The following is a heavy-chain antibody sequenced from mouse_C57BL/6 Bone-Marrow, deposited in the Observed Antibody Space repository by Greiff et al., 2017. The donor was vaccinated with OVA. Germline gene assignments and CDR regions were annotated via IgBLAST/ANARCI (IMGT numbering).Heavy chain of an antibody. CDR2: IDPSDSDT. J-gene: IGHJ1*03. V-gene: IGHV1-59*01. CDR1: GYTFTSYW. D-gene: IGHD1-1*01. CDR3: ASQSLTTVVTNWDIDV. Sequence: QVQLQQPGAELVRPGTSVKLSCKASGYTFTSYWMHWVKQRPGQGLEWIGVIDPSDSDTNYNQQFKGKATLTVDTSSSTAYMQLSSLTSETSASDYCASQSLTTVVTNWDIDVWGKGTTVTVSS.